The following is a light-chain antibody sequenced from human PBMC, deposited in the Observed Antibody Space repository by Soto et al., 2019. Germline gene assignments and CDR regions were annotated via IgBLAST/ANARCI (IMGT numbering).Light chain of an antibody. CDR2: GAS. CDR3: XXXXXXXLT. J-gene: IGKJ5*01. V-gene: IGKV3-15*01. CDR1: QSVSSN. Sequence: EIVMTQSPATLSVSPGERATLSCRASQSVSSNLAWYQQKPGQAPRLLIYGASTRATGIPARFSGSGSGTEFTLTISSLQSXXXXXXXXXXXXXXXLTFGQGTRLEIK.